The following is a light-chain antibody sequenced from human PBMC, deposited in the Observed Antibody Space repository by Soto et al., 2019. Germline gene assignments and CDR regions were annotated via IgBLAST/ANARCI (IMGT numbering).Light chain of an antibody. Sequence: DIQLTQSPSSLSASVGDRVTLTCIARQSISSYLHWYQQKPGKAPKLLIYDASSLESGVPSRFSGSGSGTEFTLTISSLQPDDFATYYCQQYNSYSTFGQGTKVDI. CDR1: QSISSY. CDR2: DAS. J-gene: IGKJ1*01. CDR3: QQYNSYST. V-gene: IGKV1-5*01.